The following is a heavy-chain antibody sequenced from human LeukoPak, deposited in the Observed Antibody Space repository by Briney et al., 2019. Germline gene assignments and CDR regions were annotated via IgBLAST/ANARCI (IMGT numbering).Heavy chain of an antibody. CDR3: AADSPSVVRVHMDV. Sequence: TSVKVSCKASGFTFTSSAMQWVRQARGQCLEWIGWIVVGSGNTNYAQKFQERVTITRDMSTSTAYMELSSLRSEDTAVYYCAADSPSVVRVHMDVWGQGTTVTVSS. J-gene: IGHJ6*02. V-gene: IGHV1-58*02. CDR1: GFTFTSSA. CDR2: IVVGSGNT. D-gene: IGHD3-10*01.